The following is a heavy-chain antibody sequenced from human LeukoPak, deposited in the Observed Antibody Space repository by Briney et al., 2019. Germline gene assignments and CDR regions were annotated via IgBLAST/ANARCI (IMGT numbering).Heavy chain of an antibody. J-gene: IGHJ3*02. CDR1: GYTFTGYY. CDR3: ARVVYGGNSFTFDI. V-gene: IGHV1-2*02. D-gene: IGHD4-23*01. Sequence: GASVKVSCKASGYTFTGYYMHWVRQAPGQGLEWMGWINPNSGGTNYAQKFQGRVTMTRDTSISTAYMELSRLRSDDTAVYYCARVVYGGNSFTFDIWGQGTMVTVSS. CDR2: INPNSGGT.